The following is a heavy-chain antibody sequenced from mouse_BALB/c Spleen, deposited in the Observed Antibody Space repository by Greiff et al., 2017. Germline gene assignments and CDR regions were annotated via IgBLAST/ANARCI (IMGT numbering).Heavy chain of an antibody. Sequence: DVQLVESGGGLVKPGGSLKLSCAASGFTFSDYYMYWVRQTPEKRLEWVATISDGGSYTYYPDSVKGRFTISRDNAKNNLYLQMSSLKSEDTAMYYCARGGNYRDYAMDYWGQGTSVTVSS. CDR2: ISDGGSYT. J-gene: IGHJ4*01. V-gene: IGHV5-4*02. D-gene: IGHD2-1*01. CDR1: GFTFSDYY. CDR3: ARGGNYRDYAMDY.